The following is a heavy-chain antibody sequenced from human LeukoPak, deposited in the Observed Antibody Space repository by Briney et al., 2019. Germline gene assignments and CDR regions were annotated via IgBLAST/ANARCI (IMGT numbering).Heavy chain of an antibody. CDR3: ARHGVGETGEIFGN. D-gene: IGHD7-27*01. Sequence: SETLSLTCSVSGGSITYYYWSWIRQPPGKGLEWIGYIYYSGSTNYNPSLKSRATILVDTSKNQFSLKLNSVTAADTAVYYCARHGVGETGEIFGNWGQGALVTVSS. V-gene: IGHV4-59*08. CDR1: GGSITYYY. J-gene: IGHJ4*02. CDR2: IYYSGST.